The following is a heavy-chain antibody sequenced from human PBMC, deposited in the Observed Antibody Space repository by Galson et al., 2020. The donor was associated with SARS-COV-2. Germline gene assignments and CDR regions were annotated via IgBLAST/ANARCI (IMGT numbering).Heavy chain of an antibody. Sequence: SETLSLTCTVSSGSISSSTHYWGWIRQPPGKGLEWIGSIYYSGKTYYNPSPKSRVTISVDTSKNQFSLRLSSVTAADTAVYYCARPFYGSGSYWPGWGQGTLVIVSS. V-gene: IGHV4-39*01. CDR3: ARPFYGSGSYWPG. CDR1: SGSISSSTHY. D-gene: IGHD3-10*01. J-gene: IGHJ1*01. CDR2: IYYSGKT.